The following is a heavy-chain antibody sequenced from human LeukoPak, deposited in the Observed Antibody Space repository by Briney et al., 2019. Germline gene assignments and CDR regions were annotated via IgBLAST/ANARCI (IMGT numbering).Heavy chain of an antibody. CDR1: GYTFTSYD. Sequence: ASVKVSCKASGYTFTSYDINWVRQATGQGLEWMGWMNPNSGNTGYAQKFQGRVTITRNTSISTAYMELSSLRSEDTAVYYCARGYYYDSSGYYDWVYWGQGTLVTVSS. J-gene: IGHJ4*02. V-gene: IGHV1-8*03. CDR2: MNPNSGNT. CDR3: ARGYYYDSSGYYDWVY. D-gene: IGHD3-22*01.